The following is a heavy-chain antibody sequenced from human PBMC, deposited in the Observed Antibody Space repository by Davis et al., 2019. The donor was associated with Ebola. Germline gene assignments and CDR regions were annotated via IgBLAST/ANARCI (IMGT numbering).Heavy chain of an antibody. D-gene: IGHD2-15*01. CDR1: GFNFRSYG. CDR3: AIPDCSGANCYSVYIKN. CDR2: IWYDGSRK. V-gene: IGHV3-33*01. Sequence: GGSLRLSCAASGFNFRSYGMHWVRQAPDKGLEWVAVIWYDGSRKYYGDSVKDRFTISRDNSNNLLYLQMNSLRAEDTAVYYCAIPDCSGANCYSVYIKNWGQGTLVTVSS. J-gene: IGHJ4*02.